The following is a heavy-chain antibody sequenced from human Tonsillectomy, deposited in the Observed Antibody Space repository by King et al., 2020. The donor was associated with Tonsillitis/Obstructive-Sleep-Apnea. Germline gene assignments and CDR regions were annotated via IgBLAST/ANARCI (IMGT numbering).Heavy chain of an antibody. V-gene: IGHV3-23*04. CDR1: GLTFNNYA. D-gene: IGHD2-2*01. Sequence: VQLVESGGALVQPGGSLRLSCAASGLTFNNYAMSWVRQAPGKGLEGVSTVSGSGGSRYYADSVWGRFTISRDNSENTLYLQMNSLRGEDTAVYYCAKDGCSGSSCFSPWFDYWGQGTLVTVSS. CDR2: VSGSGGSR. J-gene: IGHJ4*02. CDR3: AKDGCSGSSCFSPWFDY.